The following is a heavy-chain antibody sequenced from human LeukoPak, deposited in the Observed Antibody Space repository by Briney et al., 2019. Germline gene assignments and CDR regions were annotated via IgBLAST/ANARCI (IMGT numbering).Heavy chain of an antibody. CDR1: GGSISSYY. CDR3: ARTHQLLFVNWFDP. J-gene: IGHJ5*02. V-gene: IGHV4-59*01. D-gene: IGHD2-2*01. Sequence: ASETLSLTCTVSGGSISSYYWSWIRQPPGKGLEWIGYIYYSGSTNYNPSLKSRVTISVDTSKNQFSLKLSSVTAADTAVYYCARTHQLLFVNWFDPWDQGTLVTVSS. CDR2: IYYSGST.